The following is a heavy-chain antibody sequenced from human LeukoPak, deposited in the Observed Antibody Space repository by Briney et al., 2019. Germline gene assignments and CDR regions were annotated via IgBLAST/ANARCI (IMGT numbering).Heavy chain of an antibody. V-gene: IGHV3-30*03. CDR2: ISYDGSNK. Sequence: PGGSLRLSCAASGFTFSSYGMHWVRQAPGKGLEWVAVISYDGSNKYYADSVKGRFTISRDNSKNTLYLQMNSLRAEDTAVYYCARHRLWWYFDYWGQGTLVTVSS. CDR1: GFTFSSYG. J-gene: IGHJ4*02. D-gene: IGHD2-21*01. CDR3: ARHRLWWYFDY.